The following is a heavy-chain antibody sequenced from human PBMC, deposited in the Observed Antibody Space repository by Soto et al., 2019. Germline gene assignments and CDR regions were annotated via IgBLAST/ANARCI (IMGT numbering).Heavy chain of an antibody. D-gene: IGHD4-17*01. CDR2: ISGSGGSI. CDR3: ARGTTDYVF. CDR1: GFIFSEYY. V-gene: IGHV3-11*01. J-gene: IGHJ1*01. Sequence: GESLKISCTASGFIFSEYYMSWIRQTPGKGLEWVSYISGSGGSIEYADSVRGRFTISRDNAKNLLYLQLGSLRADDTAVYYCARGTTDYVFWGQGTLVTVSS.